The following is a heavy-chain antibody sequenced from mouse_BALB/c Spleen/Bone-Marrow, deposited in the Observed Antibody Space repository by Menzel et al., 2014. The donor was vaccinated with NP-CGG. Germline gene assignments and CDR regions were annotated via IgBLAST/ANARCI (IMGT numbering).Heavy chain of an antibody. CDR2: IYPVNVHA. V-gene: IGHV1S56*01. CDR1: GYTFTNNY. Sequence: VHLQQSGPELVKPGASVRISCKASGYTFTNNYIHWVKQRPGQGLEWIGWIYPVNVHANFNEKFRGKATLTADKSSSTAYMQLSSLTSEDSAVYFCARWLLPYYAMDYWGQGTSVTVSS. CDR3: ARWLLPYYAMDY. J-gene: IGHJ4*01. D-gene: IGHD2-3*01.